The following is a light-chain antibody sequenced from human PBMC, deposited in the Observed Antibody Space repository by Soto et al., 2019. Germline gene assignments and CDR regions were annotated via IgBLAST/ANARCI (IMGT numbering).Light chain of an antibody. CDR1: QSLSTNY. CDR2: GAS. V-gene: IGKV3-20*01. CDR3: QQYESSLLT. Sequence: EIVLTQSPGTLSLSPGERATLSCRASQSLSTNYLAWYQQKPGQAPRLLVRGASSRASGIPDRFSGSGSGTDFTLTISRLEPEDFAVYFCQQYESSLLTFGQGTRLDIK. J-gene: IGKJ5*01.